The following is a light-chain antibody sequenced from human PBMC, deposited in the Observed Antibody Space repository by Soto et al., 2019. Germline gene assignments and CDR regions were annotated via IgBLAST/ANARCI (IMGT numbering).Light chain of an antibody. CDR3: QQYNISPFS. CDR2: AAS. V-gene: IGKV3-20*01. CDR1: QSLSSTY. Sequence: EVVLTQSPGTLSLSPGDRATLSCRASQSLSSTYLVWYQQRSGRAPRLLISAASGRAAGVPDRFSGSGSGTDFTLTITSLEPEDFAVYYCQQYNISPFSFGQGTKLEIK. J-gene: IGKJ2*01.